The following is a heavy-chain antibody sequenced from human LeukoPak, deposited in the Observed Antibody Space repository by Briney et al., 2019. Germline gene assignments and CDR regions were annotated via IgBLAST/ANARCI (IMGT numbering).Heavy chain of an antibody. V-gene: IGHV3-66*01. D-gene: IGHD6-13*01. CDR3: AKDFSSGIAAAGTPDY. CDR2: IYSGGST. J-gene: IGHJ4*02. CDR1: GFPFSNFA. Sequence: GGSLRLSCAASGFPFSNFALSWVRQAPGKGLEWVSVIYSGGSTYYADSVKGRFTISRDNSKNTLYLQMNSLRAEDTAVYYCAKDFSSGIAAAGTPDYWGQGTLVTVSS.